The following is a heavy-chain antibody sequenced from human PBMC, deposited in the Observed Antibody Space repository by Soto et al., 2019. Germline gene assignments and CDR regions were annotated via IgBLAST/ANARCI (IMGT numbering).Heavy chain of an antibody. D-gene: IGHD3-10*01. Sequence: PGESLKISCTTSGYDFSTYWIAWVRQMPGEGLEWMGIIYPLDSDTEYSPSLQGHVTFSVDKSLTTAYLHWSSLQASDTAMYYCARVDRGTSDYWGQGTLVTVSS. CDR1: GYDFSTYW. CDR3: ARVDRGTSDY. CDR2: IYPLDSDT. V-gene: IGHV5-51*01. J-gene: IGHJ4*02.